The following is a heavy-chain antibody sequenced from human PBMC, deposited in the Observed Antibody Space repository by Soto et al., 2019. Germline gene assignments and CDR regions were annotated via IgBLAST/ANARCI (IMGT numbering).Heavy chain of an antibody. D-gene: IGHD6-13*01. CDR1: GGTFSSYA. J-gene: IGHJ6*02. Sequence: QVQLVQSGAEVKKPGSSVKVSCKASGGTFSSYAISWVRQAPGQGLEWMGGIIPIFGTANYAQKFQGRVTITADESTSTDYMELSSLRSEDTAVYYCARDRGVWGQQLADYYYYGMDVWGQGTTVTVSS. CDR3: ARDRGVWGQQLADYYYYGMDV. CDR2: IIPIFGTA. V-gene: IGHV1-69*01.